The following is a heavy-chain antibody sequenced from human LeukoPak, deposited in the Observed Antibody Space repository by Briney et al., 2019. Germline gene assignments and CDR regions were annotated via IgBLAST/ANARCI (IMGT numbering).Heavy chain of an antibody. Sequence: SETLSLTCSASGVSISSSFYYFGWIRQPPGKGLEWIGSIYYSGSTYYNASLKSRVTISLDTSRNQVSLKLNSVTATDTAVYYCAKSGGYGLIDYWGQGTLVSVSS. J-gene: IGHJ4*01. D-gene: IGHD1-26*01. V-gene: IGHV4-39*01. CDR2: IYYSGST. CDR3: AKSGGYGLIDY. CDR1: GVSISSSFYY.